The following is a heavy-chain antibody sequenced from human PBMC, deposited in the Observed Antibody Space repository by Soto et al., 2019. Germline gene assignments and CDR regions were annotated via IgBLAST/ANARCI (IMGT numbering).Heavy chain of an antibody. J-gene: IGHJ5*02. V-gene: IGHV3-23*01. D-gene: IGHD5-12*01. CDR3: AKDRGTYSGFDRNVCFDP. CDR1: GFTFSSYA. CDR2: ISGSGCSK. Sequence: GGSLRLSCAASGFTFSSYAMSWVRQAPGKGLEWVSAISGSGCSKYYADSVKGRFTISRDNSKNTLYLQMNSLRAEATAVYYCAKDRGTYSGFDRNVCFDPWGQGTLVTVSS.